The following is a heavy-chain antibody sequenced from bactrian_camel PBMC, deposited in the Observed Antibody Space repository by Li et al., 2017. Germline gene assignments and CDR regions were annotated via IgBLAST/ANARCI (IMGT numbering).Heavy chain of an antibody. CDR1: GYTANMNC. Sequence: VQLVESGGGTAQAGGSLRLSCAASGYTANMNCMAWFRQAPGEEREEVASIYTGDDSTFYHDSVKGRFTISQDNAKNTVHLQMNSLKSEDTAMYSCAGEVLSGYRWSGECLSFGYWGRGTQVTVS. CDR2: IYTGDDST. J-gene: IGHJ6*01. CDR3: AGEVLSGYRWSGECLSFGY. D-gene: IGHD3*01. V-gene: IGHV3S1*01.